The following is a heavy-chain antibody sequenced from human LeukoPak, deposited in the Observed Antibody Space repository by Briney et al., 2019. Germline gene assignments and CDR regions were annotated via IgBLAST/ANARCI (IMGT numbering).Heavy chain of an antibody. CDR2: ISGSGGST. J-gene: IGHJ4*02. V-gene: IGHV3-23*01. CDR3: AKSLRRSSWPVLDY. Sequence: GGPLRLSCAASGFPFSSYAMSWVRQAPGKGLECVSAISGSGGSTYYADSVKGRFTISRDNSKNTLYLQMNSLRAEDTAVYYCAKSLRRSSWPVLDYWGQGTLVTVSS. D-gene: IGHD6-13*01. CDR1: GFPFSSYA.